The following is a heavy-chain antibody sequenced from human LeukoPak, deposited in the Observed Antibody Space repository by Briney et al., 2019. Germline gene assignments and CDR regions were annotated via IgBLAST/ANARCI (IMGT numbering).Heavy chain of an antibody. Sequence: PSETLSLTCTVSGGSISSYYWSWIRQPPGRGLEWIGYIYYSGSTNYNPSLKSRVTISVDPSKSKFSLKLSSVTAADTAVYYCARSDGGWFDPWGQGTLVTVSS. V-gene: IGHV4-59*01. CDR3: ARSDGGWFDP. CDR2: IYYSGST. J-gene: IGHJ5*02. CDR1: GGSISSYY.